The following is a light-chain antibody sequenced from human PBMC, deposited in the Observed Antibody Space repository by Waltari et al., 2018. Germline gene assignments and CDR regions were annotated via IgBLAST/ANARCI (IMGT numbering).Light chain of an antibody. CDR2: DVT. J-gene: IGLJ3*02. CDR3: CSYAGDSLWV. V-gene: IGLV2-23*02. Sequence: SALTQPASVSASPGQSITISCKGTSSDIGRYNLVSWYQQHPGKAPKVMIYDVTKRPSGFSNRFSGSKSGYTASLTVSGLQAEDESDYYCCSYAGDSLWVFGGGTKLTVL. CDR1: SSDIGRYNL.